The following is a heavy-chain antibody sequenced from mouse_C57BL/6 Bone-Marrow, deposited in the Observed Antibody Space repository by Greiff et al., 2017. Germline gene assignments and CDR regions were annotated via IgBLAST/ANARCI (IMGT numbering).Heavy chain of an antibody. Sequence: EVQLQQSGPGLVKPSQSLSLTCSVTGYSITSGNYWNWIRQFPGNKLEWMGYISYDGSNNYNPSLKNRISITRDTSKNQFFLKLNSVTTEDTATYYCARDGWLLSDYYAMDYWGQGTSVTVSS. D-gene: IGHD2-3*01. CDR1: GYSITSGNY. CDR3: ARDGWLLSDYYAMDY. CDR2: ISYDGSN. J-gene: IGHJ4*01. V-gene: IGHV3-6*01.